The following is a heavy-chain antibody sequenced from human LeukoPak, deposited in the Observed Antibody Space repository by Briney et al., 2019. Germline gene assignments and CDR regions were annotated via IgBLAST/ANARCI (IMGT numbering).Heavy chain of an antibody. CDR2: ISGSGAST. D-gene: IGHD2-15*01. Sequence: GGSLRLSCAASGFTFSSYAMSWVRQAPGKGLDWVSAISGSGASTYYADSVKGRFTISRDNSKNTLYLQMNSLRAEDTAVYYCAKDLLGYCSGGSCYSLGYWGQGTLVTVSS. CDR3: AKDLLGYCSGGSCYSLGY. J-gene: IGHJ4*02. V-gene: IGHV3-23*01. CDR1: GFTFSSYA.